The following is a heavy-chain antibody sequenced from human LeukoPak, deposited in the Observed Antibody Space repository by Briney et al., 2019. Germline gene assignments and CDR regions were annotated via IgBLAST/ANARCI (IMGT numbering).Heavy chain of an antibody. V-gene: IGHV3-21*01. D-gene: IGHD3-3*01. CDR3: AREGGWAYDFWSGYYIDY. J-gene: IGHJ4*02. CDR2: INTGSTYI. CDR1: GFTFSSYS. Sequence: GGSLRLSCATSGFTFSSYSMNWVRQAPGKGLEWVSSINTGSTYINYADSVKGRFTISRDNAKNSLYLQMNSLRAEDTAVYYCAREGGWAYDFWSGYYIDYWGQGTLVTVSS.